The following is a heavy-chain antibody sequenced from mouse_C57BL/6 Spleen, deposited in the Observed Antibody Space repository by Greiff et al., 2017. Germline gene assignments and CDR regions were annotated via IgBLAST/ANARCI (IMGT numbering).Heavy chain of an antibody. CDR2: FHPYNDDT. J-gene: IGHJ3*01. Sequence: QVQLQQSGAELVKPGASVKMSCTASGYTFTTYPIEWLKQNHGKSLEWIGNFHPYNDDTKYNEKFKGKATLTVEKSSSTVYLELSRLTSDDSAVYNCARVYGSSLAWFAYWGQGTLVTVSA. CDR3: ARVYGSSLAWFAY. D-gene: IGHD1-1*01. V-gene: IGHV1-47*01. CDR1: GYTFTTYP.